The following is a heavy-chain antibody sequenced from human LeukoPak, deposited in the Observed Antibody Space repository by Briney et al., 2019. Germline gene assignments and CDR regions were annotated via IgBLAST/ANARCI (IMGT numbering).Heavy chain of an antibody. V-gene: IGHV4-34*01. CDR1: GGSFSGYY. CDR2: INHSGST. CDR3: ARGGQPKYYYDSSGYRY. J-gene: IGHJ4*02. D-gene: IGHD3-22*01. Sequence: SETLSLTCAVYGGSFSGYYWSWIRQPPGKGLEWIGEINHSGSTNYNPSLKSRVTISVDTSKNQFSLKLSSVTAADTAVYYCARGGQPKYYYDSSGYRYWGQGTLVTVSS.